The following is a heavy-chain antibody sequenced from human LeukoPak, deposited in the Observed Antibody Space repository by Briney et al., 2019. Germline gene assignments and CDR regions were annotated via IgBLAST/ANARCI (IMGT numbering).Heavy chain of an antibody. J-gene: IGHJ4*02. CDR2: IIPIFGTA. CDR1: GGTFSSYA. CDR3: AKAVYCTNGVCYRGFDY. Sequence: ASVKVSCKASGGTFSSYAISWVRQAPGQGLEWMGGIIPIFGTANYAQKFQGRVTITADKSTSTAYMELSSLRSEDTAVYYCAKAVYCTNGVCYRGFDYWGQGTLVTVSS. D-gene: IGHD2-8*01. V-gene: IGHV1-69*06.